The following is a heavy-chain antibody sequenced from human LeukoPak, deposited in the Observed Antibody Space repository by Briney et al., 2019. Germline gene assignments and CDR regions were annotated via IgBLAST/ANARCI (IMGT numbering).Heavy chain of an antibody. Sequence: ASVKVSCKASGYTFTNYGFSWVRQAPGQGLEWMGWVSPYNGHTNYVQKLQGRVTMTTDTSTSTAYMEPRSLRSDDTAVYYCARDPDSGSYSSGYWGQGTLVTVSS. D-gene: IGHD1-26*01. CDR2: VSPYNGHT. J-gene: IGHJ4*02. V-gene: IGHV1-18*01. CDR1: GYTFTNYG. CDR3: ARDPDSGSYSSGY.